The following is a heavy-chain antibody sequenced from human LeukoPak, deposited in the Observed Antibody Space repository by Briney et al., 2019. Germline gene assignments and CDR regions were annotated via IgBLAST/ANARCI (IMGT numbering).Heavy chain of an antibody. CDR1: RFTFSSYG. Sequence: PGGSLRLSCAASRFTFSSYGMNWVRQAPGKGLEWVSAISGSGINTYYADSVKGRFTISRDNSKNTLYLQMNSLRAEDTAVYYCAKAVVPVISPHYFDYWGQGTLVTVSS. CDR2: ISGSGINT. J-gene: IGHJ4*02. D-gene: IGHD3-22*01. CDR3: AKAVVPVISPHYFDY. V-gene: IGHV3-23*01.